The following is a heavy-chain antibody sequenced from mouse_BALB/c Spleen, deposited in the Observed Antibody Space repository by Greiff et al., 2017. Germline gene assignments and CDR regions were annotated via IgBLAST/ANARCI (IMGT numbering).Heavy chain of an antibody. CDR3: ARRGYYYGSSSLDY. V-gene: IGHV5-9-1*01. D-gene: IGHD1-1*01. CDR2: ISSGGSYT. Sequence: DVMLVESGGGLVKPGGSLKLSCAASGFTFSSYAMSWVRQTPEKRLEWVATISSGGSYTYYPDSVKGRFTISRDNAKNTLYLQMSSLRSEDTAMYYCARRGYYYGSSSLDYWGQGTTLTVSS. CDR1: GFTFSSYA. J-gene: IGHJ2*01.